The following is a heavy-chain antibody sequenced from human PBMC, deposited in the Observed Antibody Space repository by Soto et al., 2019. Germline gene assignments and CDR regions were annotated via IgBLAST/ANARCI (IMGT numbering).Heavy chain of an antibody. J-gene: IGHJ4*02. D-gene: IGHD5-12*01. V-gene: IGHV3-23*01. Sequence: GGSLRLSXAASGFTFSSYAMSWVRQAPGKGLEWVSAISGSGGSTYYADSVKGRFTISRDNSKNTLYLQMNSLRAEDTAVYYCAETGRAVATTFDYWGQGTLVTVSS. CDR3: AETGRAVATTFDY. CDR2: ISGSGGST. CDR1: GFTFSSYA.